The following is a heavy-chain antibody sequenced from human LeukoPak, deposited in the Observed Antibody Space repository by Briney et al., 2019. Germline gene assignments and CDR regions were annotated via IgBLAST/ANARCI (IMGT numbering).Heavy chain of an antibody. D-gene: IGHD5-18*01. J-gene: IGHJ6*04. CDR3: ARGPLYSSHYYYGMDV. V-gene: IGHV4-34*01. CDR2: INHSGST. CDR1: GGSFSGYY. Sequence: KPSETLSLTCAVYGGSFSGYYWSWIRQPPGKGLEWIGEINHSGSTNYNPSLKSRVTISVDTSKNQFSLKLSSVTAADTAVYYCARGPLYSSHYYYGMDVWGKGTTVTVSS.